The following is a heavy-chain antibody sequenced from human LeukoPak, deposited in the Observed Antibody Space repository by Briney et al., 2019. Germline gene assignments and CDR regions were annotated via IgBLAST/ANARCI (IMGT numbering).Heavy chain of an antibody. D-gene: IGHD1-1*01. V-gene: IGHV4-59*08. Sequence: LETLSLTCTVSGGSISSYFWSWIRQPPGKGLEWIGYIYYNGYTIYSPSLESRVTISVDTSKNQFSVRLSSVTAADTAVYYCARHDDIGLFQHGMDVWGQGTTVTVSS. J-gene: IGHJ6*02. CDR3: ARHDDIGLFQHGMDV. CDR1: GGSISSYF. CDR2: IYYNGYT.